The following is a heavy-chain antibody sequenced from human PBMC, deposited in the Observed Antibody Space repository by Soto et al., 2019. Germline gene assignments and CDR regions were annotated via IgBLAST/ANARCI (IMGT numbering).Heavy chain of an antibody. V-gene: IGHV4-31*03. J-gene: IGHJ6*02. CDR3: ARDRITMVRGVTDPYYYYYGMDV. CDR2: IYYSGST. D-gene: IGHD3-10*01. CDR1: GGSISSGGYY. Sequence: QVQLQESGPGLVKPSQTLSLTCTVSGGSISSGGYYWSWIRQHPGKGLEWIGYIYYSGSTYYNPSLKRRVTISVDTSKNQFSLKLSSVTAADTAVYYCARDRITMVRGVTDPYYYYYGMDVWGQGTTVTVSS.